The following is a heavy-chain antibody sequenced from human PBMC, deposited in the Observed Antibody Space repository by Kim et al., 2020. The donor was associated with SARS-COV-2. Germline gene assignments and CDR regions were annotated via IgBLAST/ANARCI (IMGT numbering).Heavy chain of an antibody. CDR1: GFTFSSYA. CDR2: ISGSGGST. CDR3: ARTTVRGYSGYDLGYFDY. D-gene: IGHD5-12*01. J-gene: IGHJ4*02. V-gene: IGHV3-23*01. Sequence: GGSLRLSCAASGFTFSSYAMSWVRQAPGKGLEWVSAISGSGGSTYYADSVKGRFTISRDNSKNTLYLQMNSLRAEDTAVYYCARTTVRGYSGYDLGYFDYWGQGTLVTVSS.